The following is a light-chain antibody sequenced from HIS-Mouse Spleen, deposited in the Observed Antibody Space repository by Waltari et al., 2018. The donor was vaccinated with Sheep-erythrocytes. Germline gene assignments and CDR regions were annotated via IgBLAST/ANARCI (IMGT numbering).Light chain of an antibody. CDR1: SSYCGRSTY. Sequence: QSALTQPASVSGSPGQSITIPCTGTSSYCGRSTYLSWYQQHPGKAPKPIIYEVSNRPSGVSNRFSGSKSGNTASLTISGLQAEDEADYYCSSYTSSSTWVFGGGTKLTVL. CDR2: EVS. CDR3: SSYTSSSTWV. J-gene: IGLJ3*02. V-gene: IGLV2-14*01.